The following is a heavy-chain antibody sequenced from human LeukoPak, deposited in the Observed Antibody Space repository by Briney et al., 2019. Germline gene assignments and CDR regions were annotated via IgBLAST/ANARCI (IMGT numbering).Heavy chain of an antibody. Sequence: SETLSLTCTVSIGSISGFYWTWIRQPPGKGLEWLGYMCYTGTTNYNPSLRSRVTISIDKSKNQFSLNVSSVTSADTAVYYCARLAVTGKNYWGQGTLVTVSS. V-gene: IGHV4-59*01. CDR3: ARLAVTGKNY. CDR2: MCYTGTT. D-gene: IGHD6-19*01. CDR1: IGSISGFY. J-gene: IGHJ4*02.